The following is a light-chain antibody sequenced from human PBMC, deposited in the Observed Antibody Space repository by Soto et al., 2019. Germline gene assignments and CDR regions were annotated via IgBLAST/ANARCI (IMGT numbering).Light chain of an antibody. CDR2: AAS. CDR3: QKYNGVPLT. V-gene: IGKV1-27*01. CDR1: QGISTF. Sequence: DIQMTQSPSSLSASVGDRVTITYRASQGISTFLAWYQQRPGKVPKDLISAASTLHPGFPSRFSVSGFGTDFTLTITSLQPEDVATYYCQKYNGVPLTFGGGTKVDIK. J-gene: IGKJ4*01.